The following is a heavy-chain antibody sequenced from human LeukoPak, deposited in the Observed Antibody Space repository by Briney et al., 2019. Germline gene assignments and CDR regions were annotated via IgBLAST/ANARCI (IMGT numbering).Heavy chain of an antibody. CDR2: ISSSSSYI. CDR3: ARGGGYCSSTSCRDAFDI. D-gene: IGHD2-2*01. J-gene: IGHJ3*02. Sequence: GGSLRHSCAASGFTFSSYSMNWVRQAPGKGLEWVSSISSSSSYIYYADSVKGRFTISRDNAKNSLYLQMNSLRAEDTAVYYCARGGGYCSSTSCRDAFDIWGQGTMVTVSS. CDR1: GFTFSSYS. V-gene: IGHV3-21*01.